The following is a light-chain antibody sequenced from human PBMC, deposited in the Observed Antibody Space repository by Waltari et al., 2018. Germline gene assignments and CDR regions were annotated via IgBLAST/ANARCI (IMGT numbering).Light chain of an antibody. V-gene: IGLV2-14*03. Sequence: QSALTQPASVSGSPGQSITISCTGTSSDVGGYNYVSWYQQHPGKAPKLMIYDVSNRPSGLSNRFSGSKSGNTASRTISGLQAEDEADYYCSSYTSSNTWVFGGGTKLTVL. CDR3: SSYTSSNTWV. J-gene: IGLJ3*02. CDR2: DVS. CDR1: SSDVGGYNY.